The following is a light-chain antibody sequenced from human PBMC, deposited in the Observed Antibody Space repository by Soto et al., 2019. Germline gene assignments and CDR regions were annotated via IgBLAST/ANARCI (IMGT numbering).Light chain of an antibody. CDR2: DAS. J-gene: IGKJ1*01. CDR1: QSISSW. CDR3: QQYNSYWT. V-gene: IGKV1-5*01. Sequence: IQMTQSPSTLSASVGARVPITCRASQSISSWLAWYPQKPGKAPKLLIYDASSLESGVPSRFSGSGSGTEFTLTISSLQPDDFATYYCQQYNSYWTFGQGTKVDIK.